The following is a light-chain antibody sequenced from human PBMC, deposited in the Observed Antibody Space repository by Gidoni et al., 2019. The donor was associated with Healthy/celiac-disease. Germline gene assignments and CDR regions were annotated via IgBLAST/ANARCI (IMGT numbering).Light chain of an antibody. CDR2: SNN. Sequence: QSVLTHPPPASGTPGQRVPIPCSGSSSNIGSNTVNWYQQLPGTAPKLLIYSNNQRPSGVPDRFSGSKSGTSASLAISGLQSEDEADYYCAAWDDSLNGVVFGGGTKLTVL. J-gene: IGLJ2*01. V-gene: IGLV1-44*01. CDR1: SSNIGSNT. CDR3: AAWDDSLNGVV.